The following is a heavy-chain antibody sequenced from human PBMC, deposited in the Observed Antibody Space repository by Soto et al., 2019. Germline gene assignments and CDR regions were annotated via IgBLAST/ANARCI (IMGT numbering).Heavy chain of an antibody. Sequence: QITLRESGPTLVKPTQTLTLTCTLSGFSLNTKGVGVGWIRQPPGKALEWLPLIHWYDDRRYSSSLKSRLTITKETYKTQVVLTMTNLDPVDTATYYCAHRKFFQATPYDFYGMDAWGQGNKVTVYS. CDR1: GFSLNTKGVG. CDR2: IHWYDDR. V-gene: IGHV2-5*01. CDR3: AHRKFFQATPYDFYGMDA. J-gene: IGHJ6*02.